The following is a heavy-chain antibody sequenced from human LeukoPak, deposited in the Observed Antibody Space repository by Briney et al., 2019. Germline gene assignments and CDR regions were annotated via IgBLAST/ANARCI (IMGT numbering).Heavy chain of an antibody. V-gene: IGHV3-66*01. CDR1: GFTVSRNY. Sequence: GGSLRLSCAASGFTVSRNYMGWVRQAPGKGLEWVSLIYSGGSTYYADSVKGRFTISRDNSKNTLHLQMNSLRAEDTALYYCARGIAAASAFDYWGQGTLVTVSS. CDR2: IYSGGST. D-gene: IGHD6-13*01. J-gene: IGHJ4*02. CDR3: ARGIAAASAFDY.